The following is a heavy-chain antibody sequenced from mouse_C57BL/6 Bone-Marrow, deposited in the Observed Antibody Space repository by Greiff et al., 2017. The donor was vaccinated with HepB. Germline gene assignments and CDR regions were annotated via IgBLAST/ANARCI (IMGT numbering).Heavy chain of an antibody. D-gene: IGHD1-1*01. J-gene: IGHJ4*01. CDR3: ALSSSYAMDY. V-gene: IGHV1-81*01. CDR2: IYPRSGNT. CDR1: GYNFTSYG. Sequence: QVQLQQSGAELARPGASVKLSCKASGYNFTSYGISWVKQRTGRGLEWIGEIYPRSGNTYYNEKFKGKATLTADKSSSTAYMKLRSLTSEDAAVYFCALSSSYAMDYWGQGTSVTVSS.